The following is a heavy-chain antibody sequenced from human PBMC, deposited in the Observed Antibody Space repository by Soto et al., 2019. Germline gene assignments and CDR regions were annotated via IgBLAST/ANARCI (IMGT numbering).Heavy chain of an antibody. CDR2: IIPFFGIA. CDR3: ARDLAAAGTGWFDP. CDR1: GGTFSSYT. V-gene: IGHV1-69*08. Sequence: QVQLVQSGAEVKKPGSSMKVSCKASGGTFSSYTISWVRQAPGQGLEWMGCIIPFFGIANYAQNFQGRVTITADKSTSTAYMELSSLRSEDTAVYYCARDLAAAGTGWFDPWGQGTLVTVSS. J-gene: IGHJ5*02. D-gene: IGHD6-13*01.